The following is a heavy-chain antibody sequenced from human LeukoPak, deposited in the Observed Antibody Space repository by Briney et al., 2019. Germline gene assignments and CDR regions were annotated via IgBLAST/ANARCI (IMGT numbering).Heavy chain of an antibody. Sequence: PSETLSPTCTVSGGSISSYYWSWIRQPAGEGLEWIGRIYTSGSTNYNPFLKSRVTMSVDTSKNQFSLKLSSVTAADTAVYYCARGPYYDILTGSQNWFDPWGQGTLVTVSS. J-gene: IGHJ5*02. D-gene: IGHD3-9*01. CDR2: IYTSGST. V-gene: IGHV4-4*07. CDR1: GGSISSYY. CDR3: ARGPYYDILTGSQNWFDP.